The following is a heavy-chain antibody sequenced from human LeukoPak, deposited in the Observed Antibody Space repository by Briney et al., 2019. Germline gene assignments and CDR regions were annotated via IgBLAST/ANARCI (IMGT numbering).Heavy chain of an antibody. V-gene: IGHV4-34*01. CDR2: INHSGST. CDR3: ARGRGSTSCYASCSNWFDP. J-gene: IGHJ5*02. D-gene: IGHD2-2*01. Sequence: SETLSLTCAVYGGSFSGYYWSWIRQPPGKGLEWIGEINHSGSTNYNPSLKSRVTISVDTSKNQFSLKLSSVTAADTAVYYCARGRGSTSCYASCSNWFDPWGQGTLVTVSS. CDR1: GGSFSGYY.